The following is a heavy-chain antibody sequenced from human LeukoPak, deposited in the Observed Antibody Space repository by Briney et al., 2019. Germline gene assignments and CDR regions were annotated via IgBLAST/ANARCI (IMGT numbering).Heavy chain of an antibody. CDR3: AKDYLRGIAVVRYVFDY. J-gene: IGHJ4*02. Sequence: GGSLRLSCAASGFTFSSYGMSWVRQAPGKGLEWVSAISGSGGSTYYADSVKGRFTISRDNSKNTLYLQMNSLRAEDTAVYYCAKDYLRGIAVVRYVFDYWGQGTLATVSS. CDR2: ISGSGGST. V-gene: IGHV3-23*01. CDR1: GFTFSSYG. D-gene: IGHD6-19*01.